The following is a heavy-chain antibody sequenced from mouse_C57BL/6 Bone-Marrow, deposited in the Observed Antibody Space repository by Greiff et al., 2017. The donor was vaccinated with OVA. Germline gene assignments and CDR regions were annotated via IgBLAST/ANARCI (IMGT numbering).Heavy chain of an antibody. D-gene: IGHD1-3*01. Sequence: GNSDTSYNQKFKGKAKLTAVTSASTAYMELSSLTNEDSAVYYCTRKRVAPHWYFDVWGTGTTVTVSS. V-gene: IGHV1-5*01. J-gene: IGHJ1*03. CDR3: TRKRVAPHWYFDV. CDR2: GNSDT.